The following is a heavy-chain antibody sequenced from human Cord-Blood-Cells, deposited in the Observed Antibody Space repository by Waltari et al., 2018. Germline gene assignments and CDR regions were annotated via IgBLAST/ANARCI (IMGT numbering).Heavy chain of an antibody. D-gene: IGHD6-19*01. CDR1: GFTFSRYW. J-gene: IGHJ4*02. CDR2: INQDGIEK. V-gene: IGHV3-7*01. Sequence: EVQLVESGGGLVQPGGSLILSCAASGFTFSRYWMIWVRQAPGKGLEWVANINQDGIEKYHVDSVEGRFTISRDNAKNSLYLQMNSLRAEDTAVYYCARSPMYSSGWLNYWGQGTLVTVSS. CDR3: ARSPMYSSGWLNY.